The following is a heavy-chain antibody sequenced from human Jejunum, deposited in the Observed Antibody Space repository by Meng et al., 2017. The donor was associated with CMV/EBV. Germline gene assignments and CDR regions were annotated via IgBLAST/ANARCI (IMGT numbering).Heavy chain of an antibody. CDR1: GGPITSYF. J-gene: IGHJ4*02. Sequence: QVPLQEPGPGLVKPSETLSLTCSVSGGPITSYFWSWIRQPAGKGMEWIGRMSSSGSTYYNPSLKSRVTMSMDTAKNQFSLKLTSVTAADMAMYYCARDSSTSFDYWGQGTLVTVSS. CDR2: MSSSGST. CDR3: ARDSSTSFDY. V-gene: IGHV4-4*07.